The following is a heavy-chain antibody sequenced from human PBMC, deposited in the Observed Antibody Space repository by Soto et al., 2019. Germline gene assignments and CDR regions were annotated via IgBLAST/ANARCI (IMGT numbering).Heavy chain of an antibody. J-gene: IGHJ3*02. D-gene: IGHD3-16*01. CDR2: IYYSGST. Sequence: SETLSLTCTVSGGSISSSNYYWGWIRQPPGKGLEWIGSIYYSGSTAYNSSLKSRVTMSVDTSKNQLSLRLSSVTAADTAVYYCASPTLGAFDIWGQGTMVTVSS. V-gene: IGHV4-39*01. CDR1: GGSISSSNYY. CDR3: ASPTLGAFDI.